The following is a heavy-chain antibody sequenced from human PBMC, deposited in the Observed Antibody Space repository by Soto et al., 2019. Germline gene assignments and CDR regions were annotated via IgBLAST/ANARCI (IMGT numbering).Heavy chain of an antibody. CDR1: GFSLTTSTVG. Sequence: SGPTLVNPTETLTLTCTFSGFSLTTSTVGVGWIRQPPGKALECLALIYWDDDKRYSPSLRSRLTITKDTSKNQVVLTMTDMDPVDTSTYYCAHRRAMGSNWNYGDFDYWGQGTVVTVSS. J-gene: IGHJ4*02. CDR2: IYWDDDK. V-gene: IGHV2-5*02. D-gene: IGHD1-7*01. CDR3: AHRRAMGSNWNYGDFDY.